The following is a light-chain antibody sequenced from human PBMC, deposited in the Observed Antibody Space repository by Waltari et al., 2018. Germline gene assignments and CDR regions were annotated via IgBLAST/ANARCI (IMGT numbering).Light chain of an antibody. V-gene: IGLV2-8*01. CDR2: EVT. CDR3: TSYGGSNNFVI. Sequence: QSALTQPPSASGSPGQSVTISCTGTSSDVGGYNYVSWYQQYPDKAPKLIIYEVTKRPAGGPDRFSGSKSGNTASLTVSGLQAEDEADYDCTSYGGSNNFVIFGGGTKLTVL. CDR1: SSDVGGYNY. J-gene: IGLJ2*01.